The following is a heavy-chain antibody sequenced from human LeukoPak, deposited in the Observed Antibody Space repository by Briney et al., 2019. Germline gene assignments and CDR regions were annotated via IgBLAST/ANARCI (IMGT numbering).Heavy chain of an antibody. J-gene: IGHJ6*02. CDR1: GFAVNSNF. Sequence: GGSLRLSCAASGFAVNSNFMSWVRLAPGKGLEWVSVIYSGGSTYYADSVKGRFTISRDNSKNTVYLQMNSLRAEDTAVYYCTRKFYGSGSLSGMDVWAKGPRSPSP. V-gene: IGHV3-66*01. CDR3: TRKFYGSGSLSGMDV. D-gene: IGHD3-10*01. CDR2: IYSGGST.